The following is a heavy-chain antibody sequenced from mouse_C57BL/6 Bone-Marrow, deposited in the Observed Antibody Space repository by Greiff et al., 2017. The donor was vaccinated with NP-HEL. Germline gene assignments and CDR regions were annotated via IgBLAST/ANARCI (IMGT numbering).Heavy chain of an antibody. Sequence: VQVVESGAELVRPGTSVKVSCKASGYAFTNYLIEWVKQRPGQGLEWIGVINPGSGGTNYNEKFKGKATLTADKSSSTAYMQLSSLTSEDSAVYFCARLGSSDFDYWGQGTTLTVSS. CDR2: INPGSGGT. D-gene: IGHD3-2*02. CDR1: GYAFTNYL. J-gene: IGHJ2*01. CDR3: ARLGSSDFDY. V-gene: IGHV1-54*01.